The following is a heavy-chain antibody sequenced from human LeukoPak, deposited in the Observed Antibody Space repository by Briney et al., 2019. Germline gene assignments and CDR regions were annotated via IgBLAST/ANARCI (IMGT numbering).Heavy chain of an antibody. CDR2: IYYSGST. CDR1: GGSISGYY. D-gene: IGHD6-19*01. V-gene: IGHV4-59*08. CDR3: ARLASSGWSHCDY. J-gene: IGHJ4*02. Sequence: PSETLSLTCTVSGGSISGYYWSWIRQPPGKGPEWIRYIYYSGSTNYNPSLKSRVTISVDTSKNQFSLKMNSVTAADTAVYYCARLASSGWSHCDYWGQGTLVTVSS.